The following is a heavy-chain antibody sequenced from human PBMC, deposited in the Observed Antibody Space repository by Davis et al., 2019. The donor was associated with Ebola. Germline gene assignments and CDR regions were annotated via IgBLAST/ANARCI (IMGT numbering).Heavy chain of an antibody. Sequence: GESLKISCAASGFIVNGNYMSWVRQAPGKGLEWVSVIYTGGTIHYAVSVKGRFTISRDNAKNSLNLQMSSLRAEDTAVYYCAGFPYYDVSGLYRNLGFDFWGQGTLVTVSS. D-gene: IGHD3-22*01. CDR3: AGFPYYDVSGLYRNLGFDF. V-gene: IGHV3-53*01. CDR2: IYTGGTI. J-gene: IGHJ4*02. CDR1: GFIVNGNY.